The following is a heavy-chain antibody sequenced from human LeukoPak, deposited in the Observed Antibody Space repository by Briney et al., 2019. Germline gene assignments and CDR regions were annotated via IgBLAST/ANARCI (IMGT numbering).Heavy chain of an antibody. D-gene: IGHD4-23*01. Sequence: ASVKVSCKASGYTLSTFYRHWVRQARGQGLECMGVIRPGTCFTTYAQKFQGRVTMTRDLSASTVYMELSSMRFEDTAVYYCAGARYGGDQIDFWGQGTLVTVSS. CDR3: AGARYGGDQIDF. J-gene: IGHJ4*02. CDR2: IRPGTCFT. CDR1: GYTLSTFY. V-gene: IGHV1-46*01.